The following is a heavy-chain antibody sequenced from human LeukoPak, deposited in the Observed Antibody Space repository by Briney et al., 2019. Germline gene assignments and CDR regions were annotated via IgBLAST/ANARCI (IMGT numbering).Heavy chain of an antibody. CDR1: GYTFTGYY. V-gene: IGHV1-2*02. Sequence: ASVKVSCKASGYTFTGYYMHWVRQAPGQGLEWMGWINPNSGGTNYAQKFQGRVTMTRDTSISTAYMELSRLRSDDTAVYYCARVAARYMAEMSSHLNWFDPWGQGTLVTVSS. J-gene: IGHJ5*02. CDR2: INPNSGGT. CDR3: ARVAARYMAEMSSHLNWFDP. D-gene: IGHD6-6*01.